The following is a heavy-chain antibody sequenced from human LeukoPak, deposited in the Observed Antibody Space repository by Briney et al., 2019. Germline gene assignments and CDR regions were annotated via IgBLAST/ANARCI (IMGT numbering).Heavy chain of an antibody. D-gene: IGHD2-2*01. J-gene: IGHJ4*02. CDR3: AKVSDIVVVPAARFDY. Sequence: GSLRLSCAASGFTFSSYAMSWVHQAPGKGLEWVSGISGSGGSTYYADSVKGRFTISRDNSKNTLYLQMNSLRAEDTAVYYCAKVSDIVVVPAARFDYWGQGTLVTVSS. V-gene: IGHV3-23*01. CDR1: GFTFSSYA. CDR2: ISGSGGST.